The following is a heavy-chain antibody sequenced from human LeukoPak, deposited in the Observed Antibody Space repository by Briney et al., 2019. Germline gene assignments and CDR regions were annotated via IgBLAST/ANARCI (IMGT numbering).Heavy chain of an antibody. J-gene: IGHJ5*02. CDR2: IYYSGST. V-gene: IGHV4-59*08. CDR3: ARHHRRYDSSGRPEGDWFDP. CDR1: GGSISSYY. D-gene: IGHD3-22*01. Sequence: SETLSLTCTVSGGSISSYYWSWIRQPPGKGLEWIGYIYYSGSTNYNPSLKSRVTISVDTSKNQFSLKLSSVTAADTAVYYCARHHRRYDSSGRPEGDWFDPWGQGTLVTVSS.